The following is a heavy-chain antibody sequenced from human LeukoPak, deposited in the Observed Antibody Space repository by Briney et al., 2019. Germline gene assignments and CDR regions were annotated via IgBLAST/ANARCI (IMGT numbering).Heavy chain of an antibody. J-gene: IGHJ4*02. D-gene: IGHD3-22*01. CDR3: ARGPPLTYSGTGGYYFFDH. CDR1: GGSFSGYF. CDR2: VDHSGRT. V-gene: IGHV4-34*01. Sequence: SETLSLTCAVYGGSFSGYFWSWIRQPPGKGLEWIGEVDHSGRTNYSPSLKSRATISVDTSKTQFSLKLSSVTAADTAVYYCARGPPLTYSGTGGYYFFDHWGQGILVTVSS.